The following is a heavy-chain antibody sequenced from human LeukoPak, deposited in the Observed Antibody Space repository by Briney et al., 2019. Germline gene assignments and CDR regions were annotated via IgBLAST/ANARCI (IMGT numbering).Heavy chain of an antibody. CDR1: GFTFDDYA. D-gene: IGHD3-22*01. Sequence: GGSLRLSCAASGFTFDDYAMHWVRQAPGKGLEWVSLISGDGGSTYYADSVKGRFTISRDNSKNSPYLQMNSLRTEDTALYYCAKEANYYDSSGLVDYWGQGTLVTVSS. J-gene: IGHJ4*02. V-gene: IGHV3-43*02. CDR2: ISGDGGST. CDR3: AKEANYYDSSGLVDY.